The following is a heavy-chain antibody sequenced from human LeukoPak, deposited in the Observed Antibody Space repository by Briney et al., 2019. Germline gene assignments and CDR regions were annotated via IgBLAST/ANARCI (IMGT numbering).Heavy chain of an antibody. J-gene: IGHJ6*03. CDR2: INHSGST. CDR3: ASLTGTTDYYYYYMDV. D-gene: IGHD1-20*01. CDR1: GGSFTDYY. Sequence: SETLSLTCAVYGGSFTDYYWSWIRQPPGKGLEWIGEINHSGSTNYNPSLKSRVTISVDTSKNQFYLKLSSVTAADTAVYYCASLTGTTDYYYYYMDVWGKGTTVTVSS. V-gene: IGHV4-34*01.